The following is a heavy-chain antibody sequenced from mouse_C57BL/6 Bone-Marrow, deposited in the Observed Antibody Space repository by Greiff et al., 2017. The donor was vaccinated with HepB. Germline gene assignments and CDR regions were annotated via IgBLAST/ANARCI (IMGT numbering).Heavy chain of an antibody. Sequence: QVQLQQPGAELVRPGSSVKLSCKASGYTFTSYWMDWVKQRPGQGLEWIGNIYPSDSETHYNQKFKDKATLTVDKSSSTAYMQLSSLTSEDSAVYYCARRATVVAEAYWGQGTLVTVSA. V-gene: IGHV1-61*01. CDR3: ARRATVVAEAY. CDR2: IYPSDSET. J-gene: IGHJ3*01. D-gene: IGHD1-1*01. CDR1: GYTFTSYW.